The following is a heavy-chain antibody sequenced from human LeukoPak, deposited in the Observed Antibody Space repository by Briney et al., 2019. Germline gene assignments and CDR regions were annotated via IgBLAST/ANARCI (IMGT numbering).Heavy chain of an antibody. Sequence: SETLSLTCTVSGGSISSYYWSWIRQPAGKGLEWIGRIYTSGSTNYNPSLKSRVTMSVDTSKNQFSLKLSSVTAADTAVYYCARVMVRTSSWRFDYWGQGTLVTVSS. V-gene: IGHV4-4*07. D-gene: IGHD6-13*01. CDR3: ARVMVRTSSWRFDY. J-gene: IGHJ4*02. CDR2: IYTSGST. CDR1: GGSISSYY.